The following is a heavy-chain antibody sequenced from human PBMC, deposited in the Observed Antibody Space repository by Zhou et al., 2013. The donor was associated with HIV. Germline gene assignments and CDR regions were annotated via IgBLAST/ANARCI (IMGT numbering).Heavy chain of an antibody. V-gene: IGHV1-8*03. CDR1: GYTFTSYD. Sequence: QVQLVQSGAEVKKPGASVKVSCKASGYTFTSYDINWVRQATGQGLEWMGWMNPNSGNTGYAQKFQGRVTITRNTSISTAYMELSSLRSEDTAVYYCARTRGIAAAGTPNWFDPWGQGTLVTVSS. D-gene: IGHD6-13*01. CDR2: MNPNSGNT. CDR3: ARTRGIAAAGTPNWFDP. J-gene: IGHJ5*02.